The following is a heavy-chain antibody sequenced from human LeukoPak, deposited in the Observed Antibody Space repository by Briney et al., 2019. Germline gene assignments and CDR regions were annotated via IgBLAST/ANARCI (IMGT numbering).Heavy chain of an antibody. CDR3: ARGDWFDP. J-gene: IGHJ5*02. D-gene: IGHD2-21*01. V-gene: IGHV1-18*01. CDR1: GYTFTSYD. CDR2: VSGYNGNT. Sequence: SVKVSCKASGYTFTSYDINWVRQAPGQGLEWMGWVSGYNGNTNYAQKFEGRVAMTTDTSSSTAYMELRSLKSDDTAIYYCARGDWFDPWGQGTLVTVSS.